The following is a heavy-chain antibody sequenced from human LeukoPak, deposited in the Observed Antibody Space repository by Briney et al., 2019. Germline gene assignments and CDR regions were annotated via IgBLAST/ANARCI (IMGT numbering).Heavy chain of an antibody. CDR2: IKQDGSEK. CDR3: ARDLLLHGAFDY. CDR1: GFTFSSYW. Sequence: GGSLRLSFAASGFTFSSYWMSWVRQAPGKGLEWVANIKQDGSEKYYVHSVKGPFTISRDNAKNSLYLQMNSLRAEDTAVYYCARDLLLHGAFDYWGQGTLVTVSS. V-gene: IGHV3-7*03. J-gene: IGHJ4*02.